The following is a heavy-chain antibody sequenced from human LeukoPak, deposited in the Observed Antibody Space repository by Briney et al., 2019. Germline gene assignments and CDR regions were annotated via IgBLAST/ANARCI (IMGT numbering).Heavy chain of an antibody. V-gene: IGHV1-18*01. CDR1: GYTCTSYG. CDR2: ISAYNGNT. CDR3: TSTGYSGHDPLHY. J-gene: IGHJ4*02. Sequence: ASVKVSCKASGYTCTSYGISWVRQAPGQGLEWMGWISAYNGNTKYAQTLQGRVTMTTDTSTSTAYMELRSLRSDDTAVYYCTSTGYSGHDPLHYWGRGTLVTVSS. D-gene: IGHD5-12*01.